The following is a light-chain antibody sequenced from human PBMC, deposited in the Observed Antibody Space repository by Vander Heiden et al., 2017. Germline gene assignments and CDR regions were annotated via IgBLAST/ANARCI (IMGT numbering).Light chain of an antibody. CDR1: QSISTY. J-gene: IGKJ1*01. Sequence: IPMSPSPPSLSASVGDRVTITCRPSQSISTYLNWYQQKPGKAPKLLIYAASSLQSGVPSRFSGSGSGTDFTLTISSLQPEDFATYYCQQSYSTTWTFGQGTEVEIK. CDR2: AAS. V-gene: IGKV1-39*01. CDR3: QQSYSTTWT.